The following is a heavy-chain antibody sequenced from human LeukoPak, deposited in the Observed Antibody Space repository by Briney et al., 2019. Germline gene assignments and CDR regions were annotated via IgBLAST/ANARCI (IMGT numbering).Heavy chain of an antibody. CDR3: ARGRVRFDP. V-gene: IGHV4-61*01. CDR1: GGSVNSGNYY. J-gene: IGHJ5*02. CDR2: TYYSGST. D-gene: IGHD3-10*01. Sequence: SETLSLTCTVSGGSVNSGNYYWSWIRQPPGKGLEWIGYTYYSGSTNYNPSLKSRVTISVDTSKNQFSLKLSSVTAADTAVYYCARGRVRFDPWGQGTLVTVSS.